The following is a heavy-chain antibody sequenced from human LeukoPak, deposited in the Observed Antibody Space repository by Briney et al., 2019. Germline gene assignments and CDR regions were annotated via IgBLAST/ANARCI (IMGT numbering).Heavy chain of an antibody. CDR2: IYSSGNT. J-gene: IGHJ4*02. CDR3: AKSGGSGLIDY. D-gene: IGHD1-26*01. CDR1: GGSFSGYH. Sequence: SETLSLTCVVYGGSFSGYHWSWIRQPPGKGLEWIGNIYSSGNTYYNASLKSRVTIYIDTSKNQFSLNLSSVTAADTAVYYCAKSGGSGLIDYWGQGTLVTVSS. V-gene: IGHV4-34*01.